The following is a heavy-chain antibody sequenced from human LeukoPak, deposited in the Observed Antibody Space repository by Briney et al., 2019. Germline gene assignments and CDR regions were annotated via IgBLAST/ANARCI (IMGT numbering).Heavy chain of an antibody. CDR3: ARVSPSGEVYFDY. V-gene: IGHV3-30*04. CDR2: ISYDGSNK. CDR1: GFTFSSYA. J-gene: IGHJ4*02. D-gene: IGHD3-16*01. Sequence: GGSLRLSCAASGFTFSSYAMHWVRQAPGKGLEWVAVISYDGSNKYYANSVKGRFTISRDNSKNTLYLQMNSLRAEDTAVYYCARVSPSGEVYFDYWGQGTLVTVSS.